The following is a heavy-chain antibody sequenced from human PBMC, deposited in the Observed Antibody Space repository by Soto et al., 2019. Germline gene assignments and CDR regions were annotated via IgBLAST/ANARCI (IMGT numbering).Heavy chain of an antibody. J-gene: IGHJ4*02. CDR1: GGTFSSYA. D-gene: IGHD3-10*01. CDR2: INAGNGTT. V-gene: IGHV1-69*06. CDR3: AASYGSGYRAFDY. Sequence: SVKVSCKASGGTFSSYAISWVRQAPGQGLEWMGGINAGNGTTKYSQKFQGRVTITADKSTNTAYMQLSSLRSEDTAIYYCAASYGSGYRAFDYWGQGALVTVSS.